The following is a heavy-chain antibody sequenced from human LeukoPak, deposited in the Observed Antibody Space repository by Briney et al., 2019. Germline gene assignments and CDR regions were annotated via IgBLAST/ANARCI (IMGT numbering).Heavy chain of an antibody. CDR1: GFTFSSYS. D-gene: IGHD4-17*01. Sequence: GGSLRLSCAASGFTFSSYSMNWVRQAPGKGLEWVSSISSSSSYIYYADSVKGRFTISRDNAKNSLYLQMNSLRAEDTAVFYCAREASSDYLYYFDSWGQGTLVTVSS. CDR3: AREASSDYLYYFDS. V-gene: IGHV3-21*01. CDR2: ISSSSSYI. J-gene: IGHJ4*02.